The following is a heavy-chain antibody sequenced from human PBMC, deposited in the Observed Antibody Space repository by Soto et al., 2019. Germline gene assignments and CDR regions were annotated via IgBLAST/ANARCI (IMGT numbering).Heavy chain of an antibody. CDR1: GFTFTSYW. V-gene: IGHV3-74*03. D-gene: IGHD4-17*01. CDR3: VRDSPGEGMDY. Sequence: EVQLVESGGGLVQPGGSLRLFCVASGFTFTSYWMHWVRQAPGKGLVWVSHINGDGSHTTYADSVKGRFTISRDNAKNTLYLQMNSLRAEDAAVYYCVRDSPGEGMDYWGQGTLVTVSS. J-gene: IGHJ4*02. CDR2: INGDGSHT.